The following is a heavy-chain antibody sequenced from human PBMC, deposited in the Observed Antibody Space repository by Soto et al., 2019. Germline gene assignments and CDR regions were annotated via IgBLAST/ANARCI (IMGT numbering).Heavy chain of an antibody. J-gene: IGHJ6*02. CDR3: AREGVAPYYYYGMDV. D-gene: IGHD5-12*01. CDR1: GYTFTRSG. Sequence: GASVKVSCKASGYTFTRSGISWVRQDTGQGLEWMGWISTYNGDTNYAQTFQGRVTMTTDTSTSTVHMEVRSLRSDDTAVYYCAREGVAPYYYYGMDVWGQGTPVTVSS. V-gene: IGHV1-18*01. CDR2: ISTYNGDT.